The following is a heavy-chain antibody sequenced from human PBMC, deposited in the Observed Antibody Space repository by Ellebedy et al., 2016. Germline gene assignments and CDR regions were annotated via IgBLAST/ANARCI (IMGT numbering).Heavy chain of an antibody. CDR2: FGTADDT. D-gene: IGHD2-2*01. V-gene: IGHV3-13*04. CDR3: ARGIRDHYAVDV. J-gene: IGHJ6*02. Sequence: GGSLRLSCAASGFTVSHYDMHWVRQVPGKRLEWVAAFGTADDTYYQGSVRCRFTISRENGKNSVSLQMNDLRAGDTAVYYCARGIRDHYAVDVWGQGTTVTVSS. CDR1: GFTVSHYD.